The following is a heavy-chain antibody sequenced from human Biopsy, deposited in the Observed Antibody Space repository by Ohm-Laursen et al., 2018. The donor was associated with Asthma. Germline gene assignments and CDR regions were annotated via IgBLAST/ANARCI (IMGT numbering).Heavy chain of an antibody. V-gene: IGHV3-30*03. J-gene: IGHJ4*02. CDR1: GFSFSNYG. Sequence: SLRLSCAASGFSFSNYGMHWVRQTPGKGLDWVAVISFDGTNRNYTDSVKGRFTISRDNSRNTLHLEMNSLRAEDTAVYYCARAYGGSFFSGAFDIWGQGTLVTVSS. D-gene: IGHD4-23*01. CDR2: ISFDGTNR. CDR3: ARAYGGSFFSGAFDI.